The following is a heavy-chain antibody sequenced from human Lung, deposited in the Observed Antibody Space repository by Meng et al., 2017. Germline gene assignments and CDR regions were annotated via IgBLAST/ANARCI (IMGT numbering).Heavy chain of an antibody. V-gene: IGHV3-53*01. Sequence: WVRQPPGKGLVWVSLIYSGGSTYYADSVKGRFTISRDTSKNTLYLQMNSLRAEDTAVYYCAKGSGYYPNWGQGNLVTVSS. D-gene: IGHD3-3*01. J-gene: IGHJ4*02. CDR2: IYSGGST. CDR3: AKGSGYYPN.